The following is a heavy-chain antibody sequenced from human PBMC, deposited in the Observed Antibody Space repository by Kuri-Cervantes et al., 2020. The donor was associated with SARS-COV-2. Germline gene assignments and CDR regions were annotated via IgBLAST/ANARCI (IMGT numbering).Heavy chain of an antibody. J-gene: IGHJ4*02. CDR2: ISSTGDTI. CDR3: VKAPEGPDDY. V-gene: IGHV3-48*03. Sequence: GESLKISCAASGFTFSSYEMNWVRQTPGKGLEWVSYISSTGDTIYYADSVRGRFTISRDNAKNTLYLQMSSLRAEDTAVYYCVKAPEGPDDYWGQGTLVTASS. CDR1: GFTFSSYE.